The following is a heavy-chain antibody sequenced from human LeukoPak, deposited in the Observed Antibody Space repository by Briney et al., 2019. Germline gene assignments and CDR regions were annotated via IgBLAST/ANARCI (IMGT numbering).Heavy chain of an antibody. CDR3: ARDSGSSWREGLNY. Sequence: GGSLRLSCAASTFTFSSDSMNWVRQAPGKGLEWVSSISSSSDYIYYTDSVKGRFTISRDNAKNSLFLQMNSLRVEDSAVYYCARDSGSSWREGLNYWGQGTLVTVSS. J-gene: IGHJ4*02. V-gene: IGHV3-21*01. CDR2: ISSSSDYI. CDR1: TFTFSSDS. D-gene: IGHD6-13*01.